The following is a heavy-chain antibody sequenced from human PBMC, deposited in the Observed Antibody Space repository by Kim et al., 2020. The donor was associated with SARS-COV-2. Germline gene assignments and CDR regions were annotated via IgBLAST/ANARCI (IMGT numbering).Heavy chain of an antibody. Sequence: LSLTCAASGFTVSSNYMSWVRQAPGKGLEWVSVIYSGGSTYYADSVKGRFTISRDNSKNTLYLQMNSLRAEDTAVYYCARPLYYYDSSGYPYWCQGTLVTVSS. CDR2: IYSGGST. D-gene: IGHD3-22*01. J-gene: IGHJ4*02. CDR1: GFTVSSNY. V-gene: IGHV3-66*04. CDR3: ARPLYYYDSSGYPY.